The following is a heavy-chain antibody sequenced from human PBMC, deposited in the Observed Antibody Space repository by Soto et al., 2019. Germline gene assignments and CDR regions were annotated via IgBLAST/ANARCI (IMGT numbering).Heavy chain of an antibody. Sequence: PGGSLRLSCAASGFTFSIYAIHWVRQAPGKGLEWVAVISHDGTNKYYADSVKGRFTVSRDSSKNTLYLDMNSLRSEDTAVYYCARVSENRLVRQGFDYWGRGT. CDR1: GFTFSIYA. CDR3: ARVSENRLVRQGFDY. CDR2: ISHDGTNK. J-gene: IGHJ4*02. V-gene: IGHV3-30-3*01. D-gene: IGHD3-22*01.